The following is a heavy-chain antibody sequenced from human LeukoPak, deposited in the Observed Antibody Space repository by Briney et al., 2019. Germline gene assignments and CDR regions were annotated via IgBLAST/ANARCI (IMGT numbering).Heavy chain of an antibody. V-gene: IGHV3-30*03. D-gene: IGHD2-21*02. Sequence: GGSLRLSCAVSGFTFSSSWMHWVRQAPGKGLEWVAVISYDGSNKYYADSVKGRFTISRDNSKNTLYLQMNSLRAEDTAVYYCARGSGDHYYFDYWGQGTLVTVSS. J-gene: IGHJ4*02. CDR1: GFTFSSSW. CDR2: ISYDGSNK. CDR3: ARGSGDHYYFDY.